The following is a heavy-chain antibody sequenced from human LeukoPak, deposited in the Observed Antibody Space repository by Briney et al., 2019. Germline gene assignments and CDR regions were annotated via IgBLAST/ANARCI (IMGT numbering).Heavy chain of an antibody. V-gene: IGHV3-21*04. CDR3: AKVDGAVVAARLAYLDY. J-gene: IGHJ4*02. Sequence: PGGSLRLSCAASGFTFSSYSMNWVRQAPGKGLEWVSSISSSSSYIYYADSVKGRFTISRDNAKNSLYLQMNSLRAEDTAVYYCAKVDGAVVAARLAYLDYWGQGTLVTVSS. D-gene: IGHD2-15*01. CDR1: GFTFSSYS. CDR2: ISSSSSYI.